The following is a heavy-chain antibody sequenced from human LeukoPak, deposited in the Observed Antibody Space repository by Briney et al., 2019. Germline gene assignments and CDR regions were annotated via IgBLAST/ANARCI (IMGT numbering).Heavy chain of an antibody. Sequence: GASVKVSCKASGYTFTSYDINWVRQATGQGHERMGRMKPNSGNTGYAQKFQGRVTMTRNTSISTAYMELSSLRSEDTAVYYCARAGGYCGRISCPYYFDYWGQGSLVAVSS. V-gene: IGHV1-8*01. CDR3: ARAGGYCGRISCPYYFDY. J-gene: IGHJ4*02. CDR1: GYTFTSYD. CDR2: MKPNSGNT. D-gene: IGHD2-15*01.